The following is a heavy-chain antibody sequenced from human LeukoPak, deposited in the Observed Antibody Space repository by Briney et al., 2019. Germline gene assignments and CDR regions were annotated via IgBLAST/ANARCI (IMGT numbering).Heavy chain of an antibody. V-gene: IGHV3-30-3*01. CDR3: ARGSGVWGSYRYTVDY. J-gene: IGHJ4*02. CDR2: ISYDGSNK. D-gene: IGHD3-16*02. CDR1: GFTFSSYA. Sequence: GRSLRLSCAAPGFTFSSYAMHWVRQAPGKGLEWVAVISYDGSNKYYADSVKGRFTISRDNSKNTLYLQMNSLRAEDTAVYYCARGSGVWGSYRYTVDYWGQGTLVTVSS.